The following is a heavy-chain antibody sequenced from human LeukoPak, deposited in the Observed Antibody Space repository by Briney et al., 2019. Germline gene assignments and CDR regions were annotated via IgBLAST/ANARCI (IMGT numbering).Heavy chain of an antibody. Sequence: SETLSLTCTVSGGSISSGNYYWSWIRQPPGKGLEWIAYIYYSGSTYYNPSLKSRVTISVDTSKNQFSLKPSSVTAADTAVYYCARDMLMVRGVGAFDIWGQGTMVTVSS. V-gene: IGHV4-61*01. CDR2: IYYSGST. J-gene: IGHJ3*02. CDR1: GGSISSGNYY. D-gene: IGHD3-10*01. CDR3: ARDMLMVRGVGAFDI.